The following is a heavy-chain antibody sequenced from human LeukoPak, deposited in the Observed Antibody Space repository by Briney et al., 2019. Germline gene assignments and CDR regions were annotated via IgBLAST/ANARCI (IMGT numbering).Heavy chain of an antibody. J-gene: IGHJ4*02. D-gene: IGHD3-22*01. Sequence: SETLSLTCAVYGGSFSGYYWSRIRQPPGKGLEWIGEINHSGSTNYNPSLKSRVTISVDTSKNQFSLKLSSVTAADTAVYYCARVGQDSSGYNYLDYWGQGTLVTVSS. V-gene: IGHV4-34*01. CDR2: INHSGST. CDR3: ARVGQDSSGYNYLDY. CDR1: GGSFSGYY.